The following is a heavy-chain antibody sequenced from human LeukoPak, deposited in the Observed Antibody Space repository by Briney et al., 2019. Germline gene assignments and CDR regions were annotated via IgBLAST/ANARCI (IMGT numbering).Heavy chain of an antibody. CDR1: GYTFTSYD. Sequence: ASGKLSCKASGYTFTSYDINWVRQATGQGPRGRGWLNPYSGNTGFAQRFQGRVSIARNSSISTAYMELNNLTSDDTAVYSCARGGGYSFGPYDNWGQGTLVTVSS. J-gene: IGHJ4*02. CDR2: LNPYSGNT. D-gene: IGHD5-18*01. CDR3: ARGGGYSFGPYDN. V-gene: IGHV1-8*01.